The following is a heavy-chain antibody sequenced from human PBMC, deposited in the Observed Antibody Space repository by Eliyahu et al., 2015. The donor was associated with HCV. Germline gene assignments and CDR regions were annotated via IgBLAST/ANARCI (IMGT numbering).Heavy chain of an antibody. D-gene: IGHD3-10*01. CDR3: VKDATPGGLSPEF. CDR1: GFIFSNSG. Sequence: QVQLVESGGGVVQPGTSLRLSCXASGFIFSNSGMXWVRQAPGKGLEWVALLSFDENNEYFADSVKGRFTISRDNVKRTVSLHMSSLRPDDTGLYFCVKDATPGGLSPEFWGQGTLVTV. V-gene: IGHV3-30*18. J-gene: IGHJ4*02. CDR2: LSFDENNE.